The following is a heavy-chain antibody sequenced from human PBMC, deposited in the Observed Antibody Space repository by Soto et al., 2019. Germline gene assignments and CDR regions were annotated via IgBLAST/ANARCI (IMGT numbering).Heavy chain of an antibody. CDR1: GDSVSSNSAA. J-gene: IGHJ4*02. Sequence: PSQTLSLTCAISGDSVSSNSAAWNWIRQSPSRDLEWLGRTYYRSKWYNDYAVSVKSRITINPDTSKNQFSLQLNSVTPEDTAVYYCAKEPGKNVVPAAQFDYWGQGTLVTVSS. V-gene: IGHV6-1*01. CDR3: AKEPGKNVVPAAQFDY. CDR2: TYYRSKWYN. D-gene: IGHD2-2*01.